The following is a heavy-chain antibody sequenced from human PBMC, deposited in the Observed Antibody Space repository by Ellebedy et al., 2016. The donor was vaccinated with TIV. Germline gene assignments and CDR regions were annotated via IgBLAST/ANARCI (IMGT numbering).Heavy chain of an antibody. J-gene: IGHJ5*01. V-gene: IGHV1-69*10. Sequence: AASVKVSCKASGGTFSNYVISWVRQAPGQGLEWLGGIIPVLGIPIYAQDFQGRLTITADKSTSTAFMDRGSLRSDDTAMYYCARCQGTDQLLWGVDSWGQGTRVTVSS. CDR2: IIPVLGIP. D-gene: IGHD2-2*01. CDR3: ARCQGTDQLLWGVDS. CDR1: GGTFSNYV.